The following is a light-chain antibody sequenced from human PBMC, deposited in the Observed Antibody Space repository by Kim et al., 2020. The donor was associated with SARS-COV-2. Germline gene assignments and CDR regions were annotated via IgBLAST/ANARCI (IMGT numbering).Light chain of an antibody. CDR3: QVWDSGSDRPI. V-gene: IGLV3-21*04. J-gene: IGLJ1*01. Sequence: QGETARIPSGGKRIGSKSVRWPQRKPGQAPVLVIHYDSDRPSGIPARFAASNSGNTATLTISGVAAGDEADYYCQVWDSGSDRPIFGPGTKVTVL. CDR2: YDS. CDR1: RIGSKS.